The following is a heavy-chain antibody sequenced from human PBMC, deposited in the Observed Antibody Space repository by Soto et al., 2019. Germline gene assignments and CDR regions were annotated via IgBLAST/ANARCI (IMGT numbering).Heavy chain of an antibody. CDR1: GFTFSSYG. D-gene: IGHD6-19*01. V-gene: IGHV3-30*18. Sequence: PGGSLRLSCAASGFTFSSYGMHWVRQAPGKGLEWVAVISYDGSNKYYADSVKGRFTISRDNSKNTLYLQMNSLRAEDTAVYYCAKDPAEVAVATHFDYWGQGTLVTVSS. CDR2: ISYDGSNK. J-gene: IGHJ4*02. CDR3: AKDPAEVAVATHFDY.